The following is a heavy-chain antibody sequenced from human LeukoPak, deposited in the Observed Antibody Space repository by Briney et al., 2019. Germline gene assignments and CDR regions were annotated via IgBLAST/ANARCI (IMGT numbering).Heavy chain of an antibody. CDR2: ISSSSNYI. CDR3: ARDNYDILTGYYYHAFDI. V-gene: IGHV3-11*06. CDR1: GFSFSDYY. J-gene: IGHJ3*02. D-gene: IGHD3-9*01. Sequence: GGSLRLSCAASGFSFSDYYMSWIRQAPGKGLEWVSSISSSSNYIYYADSVKGRVTISRDNAKNSLYLQMNSLRAEDTAVYYCARDNYDILTGYYYHAFDIWGQGTMVTVSS.